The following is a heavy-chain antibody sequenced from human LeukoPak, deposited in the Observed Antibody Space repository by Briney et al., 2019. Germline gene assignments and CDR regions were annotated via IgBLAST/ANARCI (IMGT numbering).Heavy chain of an antibody. Sequence: PSEALSLTXTVSGGSISSYYWSWIRQPPGKGLEWIGYIYYSGSTNYNPSLKSRVTISVDTSKNQFSLKLSSVTAADTAVYYCASSKIYSSVEYWGQGTLVTVSS. CDR1: GGSISSYY. V-gene: IGHV4-59*01. D-gene: IGHD6-19*01. CDR3: ASSKIYSSVEY. J-gene: IGHJ4*02. CDR2: IYYSGST.